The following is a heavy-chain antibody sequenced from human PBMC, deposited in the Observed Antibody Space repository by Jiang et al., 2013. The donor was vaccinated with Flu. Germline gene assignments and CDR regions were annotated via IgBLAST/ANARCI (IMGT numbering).Heavy chain of an antibody. CDR3: ARDRQWELLGDAFDI. V-gene: IGHV1-69*06. J-gene: IGHJ3*02. Sequence: AEVKKPGSSVKVSCKASGNTFNSYAINWVRQAPGQGLEWMGGIIPSFGTPKYAQKFQGRLTIIADKSTSTAYMELSSLRSEDTAVYYCARDRQWELLGDAFDIWGQGTMVTVSS. CDR1: GNTFNSYA. D-gene: IGHD1-26*01. CDR2: IIPSFGTP.